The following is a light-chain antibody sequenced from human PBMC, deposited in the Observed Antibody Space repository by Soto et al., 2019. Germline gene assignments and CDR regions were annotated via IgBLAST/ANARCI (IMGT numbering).Light chain of an antibody. V-gene: IGKV2-30*02. CDR2: QVS. Sequence: DVVMTQSPLSLPVTLGQPASISCRSSQGLLHSDGATFLAWFQQRPGQSPRRLIYQVSNRDSGVPDRFSGSGSGTDFTLKISRVEAQDVGVYYCMQGTHRSYSFGQGTKLDI. CDR1: QGLLHSDGATF. J-gene: IGKJ2*01. CDR3: MQGTHRSYS.